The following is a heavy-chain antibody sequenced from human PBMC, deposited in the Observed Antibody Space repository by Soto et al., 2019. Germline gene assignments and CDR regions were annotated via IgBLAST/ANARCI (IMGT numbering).Heavy chain of an antibody. J-gene: IGHJ4*02. Sequence: QVQLVESGGGVVQPGRSLRLSCAGSGFTFSDYAMHWVRQAPGRGPEWLALISFNGINTYYADSVKGRFTISIDNSNNTLFLQMTTLRAEDTAVYYCARDVSGFEYFDFLGQGTLVTVSS. CDR2: ISFNGINT. D-gene: IGHD3-9*01. CDR1: GFTFSDYA. CDR3: ARDVSGFEYFDF. V-gene: IGHV3-30-3*01.